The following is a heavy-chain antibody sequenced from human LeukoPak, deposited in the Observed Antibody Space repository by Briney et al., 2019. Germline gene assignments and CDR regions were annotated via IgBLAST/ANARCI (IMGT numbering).Heavy chain of an antibody. CDR3: ARLLGGDYDILTGYPGLGYYYGMDV. D-gene: IGHD3-9*01. Sequence: PSGTLSLTCAVSGGSISSSNWWSWVRQPPGKGLEWIGEIYHSGSTNYNPSLKSGVTISVDKSKNQFSLKLSSVTAADTAVYYCARLLGGDYDILTGYPGLGYYYGMDVWGKGTTVTVSS. V-gene: IGHV4-4*02. J-gene: IGHJ6*04. CDR2: IYHSGST. CDR1: GGSISSSNW.